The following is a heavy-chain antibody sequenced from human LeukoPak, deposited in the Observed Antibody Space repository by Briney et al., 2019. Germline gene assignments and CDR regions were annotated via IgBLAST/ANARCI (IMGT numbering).Heavy chain of an antibody. CDR2: IKQDASEQ. CDR3: AKPFRGNGDFFSFDI. CDR1: GFTLAFHY. J-gene: IGHJ3*02. V-gene: IGHV3-7*03. D-gene: IGHD4-17*01. Sequence: GGSLRLSCEASGFTLAFHYMSWVRQAPGKGLEWVANIKQDASEQYYVNSVKGRFIISRDNAKNSLYLQMNSLRAGDTAIYYCAKPFRGNGDFFSFDIWGQGTMVTV.